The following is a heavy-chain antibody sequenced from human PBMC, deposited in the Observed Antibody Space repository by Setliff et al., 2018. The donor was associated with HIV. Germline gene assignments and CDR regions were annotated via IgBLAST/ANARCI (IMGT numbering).Heavy chain of an antibody. V-gene: IGHV4-31*03. CDR1: GGSISSSSHY. CDR2: IYYSGST. D-gene: IGHD4-17*01. J-gene: IGHJ4*02. Sequence: SETLSLTCNVSGGSISSSSHYWGWIRQHPEKGLEWIGYIYYSGSTLYNPSLRSRLTMSVDTSKNQFSLGLSSVTAADTAVYYCARDFLRSGYFDHWGQGKLVTVSS. CDR3: ARDFLRSGYFDH.